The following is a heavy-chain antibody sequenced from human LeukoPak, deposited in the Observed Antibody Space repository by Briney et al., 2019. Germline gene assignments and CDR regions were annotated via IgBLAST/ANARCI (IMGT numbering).Heavy chain of an antibody. CDR2: IYYSGST. Sequence: SETLSLTCTVSGGSISSSSYYWGWIRQPPGKGLEWIGSIYYSGSTYYNPSLKSRVTISVDTSKNQFSLKLSSVTAADTAVYYCARLGIVVVVAAQFDYWGQGTLVTVSS. CDR1: GGSISSSSYY. D-gene: IGHD2-15*01. J-gene: IGHJ4*02. CDR3: ARLGIVVVVAAQFDY. V-gene: IGHV4-39*01.